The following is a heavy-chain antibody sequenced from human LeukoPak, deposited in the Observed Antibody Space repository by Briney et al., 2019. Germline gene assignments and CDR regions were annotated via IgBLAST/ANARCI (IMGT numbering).Heavy chain of an antibody. D-gene: IGHD6-25*01. CDR2: IYSGGDT. CDR3: TRGPGGTWYSDY. J-gene: IGHJ4*02. CDR1: GFTVSSNY. V-gene: IGHV3-66*02. Sequence: GGSLRLSCAASGFTVSSNYMNWVRQAPGKGLEWVSIIYSGGDTYYADYVKGRFTISRDNSKNTLYLQMNNLRPEDTAVYYCTRGPGGTWYSDYWGQGTLVTVSS.